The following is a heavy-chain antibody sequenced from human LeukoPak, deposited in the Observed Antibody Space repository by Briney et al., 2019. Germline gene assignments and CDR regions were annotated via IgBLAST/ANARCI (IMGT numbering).Heavy chain of an antibody. CDR3: ARAPDTAIPYYYMDV. D-gene: IGHD5-18*01. Sequence: PSETLSLTCTVSGGSISSYYWSWVRQPPEKGLEWIGEIHHSGKTNYNPSLKSRVNISLDKSKNHFSLRVNSVVAADTAIYYCARAPDTAIPYYYMDVWGKGTTVTVSS. CDR2: IHHSGKT. V-gene: IGHV4-59*12. CDR1: GGSISSYY. J-gene: IGHJ6*03.